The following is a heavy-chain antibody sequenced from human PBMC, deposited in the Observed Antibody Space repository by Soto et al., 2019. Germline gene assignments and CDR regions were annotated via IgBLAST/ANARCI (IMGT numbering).Heavy chain of an antibody. J-gene: IGHJ4*02. CDR3: AKDYALYDYIWGSYRYSKDFDY. CDR2: ISGSGGST. D-gene: IGHD3-16*02. Sequence: EVQLLESGGGLVQPGGSLRLSCAASGFTFSSYAMSWVRQAPGKGLEWVSAISGSGGSTYYADSMKGRFTISRDNSKNTLYLQMNSLRAEDTAVYYCAKDYALYDYIWGSYRYSKDFDYWGQGTLVTVSS. V-gene: IGHV3-23*01. CDR1: GFTFSSYA.